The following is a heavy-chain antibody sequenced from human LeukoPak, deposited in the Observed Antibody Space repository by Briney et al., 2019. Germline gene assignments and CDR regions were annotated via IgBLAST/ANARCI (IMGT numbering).Heavy chain of an antibody. V-gene: IGHV4-34*01. CDR1: GGSFSGYY. Sequence: SETLSLTCAVYGGSFSGYYWSWIRQPPGKGLEWIGEINHSGSTNYNPSLKSRVTISVDTSKNQFSLKLSSVTAADTAVYYCASILNCSSTSCSVYWGQGTLVTVSS. CDR3: ASILNCSSTSCSVY. D-gene: IGHD2-2*01. J-gene: IGHJ4*02. CDR2: INHSGST.